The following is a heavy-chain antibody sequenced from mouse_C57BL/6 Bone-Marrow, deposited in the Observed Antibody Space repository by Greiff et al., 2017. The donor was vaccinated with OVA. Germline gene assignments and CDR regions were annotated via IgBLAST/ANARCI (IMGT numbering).Heavy chain of an antibody. CDR3: ARGDWDYFDY. CDR2: IYPGSGNT. D-gene: IGHD4-1*01. CDR1: GYTFTDYY. J-gene: IGHJ2*01. V-gene: IGHV1-84*01. Sequence: LVESGPELVKPGASVKISCKASGYTFTDYYINWVKQRPGQGLEWIGWIYPGSGNTKYNEKFKGKATLTVDTSSSTAYVQLSSLTSEDAAVYFCARGDWDYFDYWGQGTTLTVSS.